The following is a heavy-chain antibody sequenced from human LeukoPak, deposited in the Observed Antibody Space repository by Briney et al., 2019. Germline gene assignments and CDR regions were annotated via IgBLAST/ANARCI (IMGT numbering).Heavy chain of an antibody. Sequence: SETLSLTCSVSGASTSSGSNYSGCIRPPPGKTLEWIGSIYSSGSTYYNSSLQSRVIIIIDTPKNHFSLTLSSATAADTAVYYCARDLKLDYWGQGTLVTVSS. CDR1: GASTSSGSNY. CDR2: IYSSGST. D-gene: IGHD1-7*01. V-gene: IGHV4-39*07. CDR3: ARDLKLDY. J-gene: IGHJ4*02.